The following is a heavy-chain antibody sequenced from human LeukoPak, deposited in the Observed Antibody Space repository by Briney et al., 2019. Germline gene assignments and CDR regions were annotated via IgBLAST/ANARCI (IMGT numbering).Heavy chain of an antibody. CDR2: ISSDGSST. Sequence: GGXLRLSCAASGFTFSSYWMHWVRQAPGKGLVWVSRISSDGSSTIYADSVKGRFTISRDNAKNTLYLQMNSLRAEDTAVYYCARASVGYSSGWYVGTFDYWGQGTLVTVSS. D-gene: IGHD6-19*01. J-gene: IGHJ4*02. CDR1: GFTFSSYW. CDR3: ARASVGYSSGWYVGTFDY. V-gene: IGHV3-74*01.